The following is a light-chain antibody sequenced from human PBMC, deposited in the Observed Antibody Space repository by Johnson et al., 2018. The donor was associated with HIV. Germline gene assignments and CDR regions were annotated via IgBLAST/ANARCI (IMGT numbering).Light chain of an antibody. V-gene: IGLV1-51*02. CDR1: WSNIGNHY. Sequence: QSVLTQPPSVSAAPGQKVTISCSGSWSNIGNHYVSWYQQLPGTAPKLLIYENDKRPSVIPDRFSGSKSGTSGTLGITGLQAGDEADYYCGTWDSSLYAYVFGTATKVAVL. CDR3: GTWDSSLYAYV. CDR2: END. J-gene: IGLJ1*01.